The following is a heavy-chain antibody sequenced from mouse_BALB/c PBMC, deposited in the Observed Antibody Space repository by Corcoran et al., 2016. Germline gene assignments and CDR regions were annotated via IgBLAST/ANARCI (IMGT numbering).Heavy chain of an antibody. D-gene: IGHD2-13*01. CDR2: ILPGNGNT. CDR1: GYTFTRFW. Sequence: QVQLQQSGAELMKPGASVKISCKATGYTFTRFWIQWVKQRPGHGLEWIGEILPGNGNTYYIEKIKGKATFTADTSSNTAYIQLSSLTSEDSAVYYCARQGVTYWGQGTLVTVSA. J-gene: IGHJ3*01. V-gene: IGHV1-9*01. CDR3: ARQGVTY.